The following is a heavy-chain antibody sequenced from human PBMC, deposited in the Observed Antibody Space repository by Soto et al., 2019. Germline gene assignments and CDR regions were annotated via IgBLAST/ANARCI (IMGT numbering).Heavy chain of an antibody. CDR3: ARRYGSCFDY. V-gene: IGHV4-59*08. D-gene: IGHD5-18*01. CDR2: IYYTGST. J-gene: IGHJ4*02. Sequence: QVQLQEAGPGLVKPSETLSLTCTVYGGSISSYYWSWIRQPPGKGLEWIGYIYYTGSTNYNPSLKCRFTISVDTSKNQFALKLSSVTAADTAVYYCARRYGSCFDYWGQGTLVTVPS. CDR1: GGSISSYY.